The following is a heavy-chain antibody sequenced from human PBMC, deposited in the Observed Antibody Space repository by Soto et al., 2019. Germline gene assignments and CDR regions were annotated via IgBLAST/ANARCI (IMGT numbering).Heavy chain of an antibody. Sequence: GASVKVSCKASGYTFSSYDIHWVRQAPGQGLEWMGWTNPNSGNTGYAQKFQGRVTMTRDRSKDTAYMELSSLRSEDTAIYYCARAGGSSWYGDVDYWGQGTLVTVSS. D-gene: IGHD6-13*01. J-gene: IGHJ4*02. CDR3: ARAGGSSWYGDVDY. CDR1: GYTFSSYD. CDR2: TNPNSGNT. V-gene: IGHV1-8*01.